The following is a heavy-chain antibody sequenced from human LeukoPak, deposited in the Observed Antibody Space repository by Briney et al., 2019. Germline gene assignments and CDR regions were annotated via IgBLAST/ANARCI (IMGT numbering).Heavy chain of an antibody. CDR1: GGTFSSYT. Sequence: GSSVNVSCKASGGTFSSYTISWVRQAPGQGREWMGRIIPILGIANYAQKFQGRVTITADKSTSTAYMELSSLRSEDTAVYYCARDSDWNYPFDYWGQGTLVTVSS. CDR3: ARDSDWNYPFDY. V-gene: IGHV1-69*04. J-gene: IGHJ4*02. CDR2: IIPILGIA. D-gene: IGHD1-7*01.